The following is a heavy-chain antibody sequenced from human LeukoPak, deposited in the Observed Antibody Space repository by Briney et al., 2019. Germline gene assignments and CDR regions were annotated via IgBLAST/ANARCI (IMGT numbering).Heavy chain of an antibody. CDR3: ARDTEMSAVFDS. V-gene: IGHV4-34*01. D-gene: IGHD5-18*01. CDR2: INHSGNT. J-gene: IGHJ4*02. Sequence: SETLSLTCAVYGGSFSDYYWSWIRQPPGKGLEWIGEINHSGNTNYNPSLKSRVTISIDTSNHYFSLKLSSVTAADTAVYYCARDTEMSAVFDSWGQGTLVTVSS. CDR1: GGSFSDYY.